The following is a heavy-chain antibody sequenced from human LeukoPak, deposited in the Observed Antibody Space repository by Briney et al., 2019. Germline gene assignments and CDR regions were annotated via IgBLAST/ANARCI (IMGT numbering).Heavy chain of an antibody. Sequence: GESLKISCKASGYTFSSYWIGWVRQMPGKGLEWMGIIYPTDSSTKYSPSFQGQVTISVDKSINTAYLQWSSLKASDTAMYYCARRTSPMTTVTAHFDYWGQGTLVTVSS. CDR1: GYTFSSYW. CDR2: IYPTDSST. J-gene: IGHJ4*02. V-gene: IGHV5-51*01. CDR3: ARRTSPMTTVTAHFDY. D-gene: IGHD4-17*01.